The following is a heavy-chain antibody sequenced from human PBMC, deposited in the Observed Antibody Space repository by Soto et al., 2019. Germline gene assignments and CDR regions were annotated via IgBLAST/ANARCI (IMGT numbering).Heavy chain of an antibody. Sequence: GGSLRLSCAASGFTFGNFALDWVRQAPGKGLEWVASISYDGTNEHYADSVKGRFTISRDNSKNTVYLQLQSLRVDDTAVYFCARNIIYFDSWGQGTLVTVSS. J-gene: IGHJ4*02. CDR3: ARNIIYFDS. D-gene: IGHD3-3*02. CDR1: GFTFGNFA. CDR2: ISYDGTNE. V-gene: IGHV3-30-3*01.